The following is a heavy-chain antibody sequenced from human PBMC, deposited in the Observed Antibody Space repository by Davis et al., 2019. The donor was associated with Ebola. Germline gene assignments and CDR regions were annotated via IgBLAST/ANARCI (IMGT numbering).Heavy chain of an antibody. V-gene: IGHV1-24*01. CDR3: ARTGIVGATTTASDV. CDR1: GYTFSDLS. D-gene: IGHD1-26*01. Sequence: AASVKVSCKVSGYTFSDLSMYWVRQAPGKGLEWMGGFDRENNKRMYAQKFQGRVTLTEDTSTGTAYMELRSLRSEDAAVDFCARTGIVGATTTASDVWGQGTNVTVSS. CDR2: FDRENNKR. J-gene: IGHJ3*01.